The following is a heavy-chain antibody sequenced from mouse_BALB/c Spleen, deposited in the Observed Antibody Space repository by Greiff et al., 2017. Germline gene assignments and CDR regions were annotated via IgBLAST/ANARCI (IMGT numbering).Heavy chain of an antibody. CDR2: INSNGGST. J-gene: IGHJ4*01. CDR3: ARESLYGYDAMDY. Sequence: EVQLVESGGGLVQPGGSLKLSCAASGFTFSSYGMSWVRQTPDKRLELVATINSNGGSTYYPDSVKGRFTISRDNAKNTLYLQMSSLKSEDTAMYYCARESLYGYDAMDYWGQGTSVTVSS. D-gene: IGHD1-1*02. V-gene: IGHV5-6-3*01. CDR1: GFTFSSYG.